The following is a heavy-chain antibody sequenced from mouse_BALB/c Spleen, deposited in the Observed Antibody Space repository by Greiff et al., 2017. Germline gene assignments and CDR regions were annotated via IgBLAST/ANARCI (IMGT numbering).Heavy chain of an antibody. Sequence: QVQLQQPGAELVRPGASVKLSCKASGYTFTSYWINWVKQRPGQGLEWIGNIYPSDSYTNYNQKFKDKATLTVDKSSSTAYMQLSSPTSEDSAVYYCARWGAFAYWGQGTLVTVSA. V-gene: IGHV1-69*02. J-gene: IGHJ3*01. CDR2: IYPSDSYT. CDR3: ARWGAFAY. CDR1: GYTFTSYW.